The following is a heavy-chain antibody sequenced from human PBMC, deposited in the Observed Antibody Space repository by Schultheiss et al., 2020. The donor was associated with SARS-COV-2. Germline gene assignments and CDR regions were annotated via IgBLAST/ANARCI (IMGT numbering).Heavy chain of an antibody. J-gene: IGHJ5*02. D-gene: IGHD3-16*02. V-gene: IGHV2-5*01. Sequence: SGPTLVKPTQTLTLTCTFSGFSLTTSGVGVGWIRQPPGKAPEWLALIYWNDDKRYSPSLKNRLTITKDTSKNQVVLTMTNMDPVDTATYSGAHTGPLYGRGRFDPWGQGTLVTVSS. CDR3: AHTGPLYGRGRFDP. CDR2: IYWNDDK. CDR1: GFSLTTSGVG.